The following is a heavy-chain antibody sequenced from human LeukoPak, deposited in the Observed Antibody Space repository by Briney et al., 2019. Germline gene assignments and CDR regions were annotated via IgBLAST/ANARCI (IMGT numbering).Heavy chain of an antibody. D-gene: IGHD3-10*01. J-gene: IGHJ5*02. CDR1: GGSISSGGYY. V-gene: IGHV4-31*03. CDR3: ARLGIRGLVRANWFDP. CDR2: IYYSGST. Sequence: SETLSLTCTVSGGSISSGGYYWSWIRQHPGKGLEWIGYIYYSGSTYYNPSLKSRVTISVDTSKNQFSLKLSSVTAADTAVYYCARLGIRGLVRANWFDPWGQGTLVTVSS.